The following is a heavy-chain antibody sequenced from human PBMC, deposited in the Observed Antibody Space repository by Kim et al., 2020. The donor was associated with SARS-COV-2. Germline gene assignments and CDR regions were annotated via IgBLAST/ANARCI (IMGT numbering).Heavy chain of an antibody. J-gene: IGHJ2*01. V-gene: IGHV7-4-1*02. CDR2: INTNTGHP. CDR1: GYTFTSYA. Sequence: ASVKVSCKASGYTFTSYAINWLRRAPGQGLEWMGWINTNTGHPTYAQGFTGRFVFSLDTSVSTAYLQISSLKAEDTAVYYCARRPYGSGSSYWYFDLWGRGTLVTVSS. D-gene: IGHD3-10*01. CDR3: ARRPYGSGSSYWYFDL.